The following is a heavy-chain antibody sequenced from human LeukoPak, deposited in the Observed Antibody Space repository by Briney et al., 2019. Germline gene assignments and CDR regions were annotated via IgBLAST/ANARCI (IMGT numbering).Heavy chain of an antibody. CDR3: AKDVSPTYSSSWWNYYYYGMDV. V-gene: IGHV3-30*18. J-gene: IGHJ6*02. CDR2: ISYDGSNK. CDR1: GFTFSSYG. D-gene: IGHD6-13*01. Sequence: GGSLRLSCAVSGFTFSSYGMHWVRQAPGKGLEWVAVISYDGSNKYYADSVKGRFTISRDNSKNTLYLQMNSLRAEDTAVYYCAKDVSPTYSSSWWNYYYYGMDVWGQGTTVTVSS.